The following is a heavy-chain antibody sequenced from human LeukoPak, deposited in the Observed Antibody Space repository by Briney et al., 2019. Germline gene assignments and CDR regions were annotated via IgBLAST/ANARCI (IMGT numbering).Heavy chain of an antibody. V-gene: IGHV1-18*01. J-gene: IGHJ4*02. Sequence: ASVKVSCKASGYTFTSYGISWVRQAPGQGLEWMGWISAYNGNTNYAQKFQGRVTMTRDTSISTAYMELSRLRSDDTAVYYCARAGYCSGGSCLRINDYWGQGTLVTVSS. D-gene: IGHD2-15*01. CDR3: ARAGYCSGGSCLRINDY. CDR2: ISAYNGNT. CDR1: GYTFTSYG.